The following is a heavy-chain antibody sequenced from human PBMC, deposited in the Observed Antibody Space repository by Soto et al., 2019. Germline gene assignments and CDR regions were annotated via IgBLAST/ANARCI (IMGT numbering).Heavy chain of an antibody. CDR1: GYTFTGYY. CDR2: INPNSGGT. D-gene: IGHD3-10*01. J-gene: IGHJ6*02. V-gene: IGHV1-2*04. CDR3: ARDPAMVRGVKPYYGMDV. Sequence: ASVKVCCKASGYTFTGYYMHWVRQAPGQGLEWMGWINPNSGGTNYAQKFQGWVTMTRDTSISTAYMELSRLRSDDTAVYYCARDPAMVRGVKPYYGMDVWGQGTTVTVSS.